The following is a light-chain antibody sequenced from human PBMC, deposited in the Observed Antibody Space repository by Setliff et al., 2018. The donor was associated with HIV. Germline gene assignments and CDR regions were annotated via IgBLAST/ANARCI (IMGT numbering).Light chain of an antibody. CDR1: GRDIGGYNY. Sequence: SALTQPASVSGSPGQSITISCIGTGRDIGGYNYVSWYQQHPGKAPNLIIYGVTKRSSGVSNRFSGSKAGTTASLTISGLQAEDEADYYCSSYTSTSAYVFGTGTKVTVL. CDR3: SSYTSTSAYV. J-gene: IGLJ1*01. CDR2: GVT. V-gene: IGLV2-14*03.